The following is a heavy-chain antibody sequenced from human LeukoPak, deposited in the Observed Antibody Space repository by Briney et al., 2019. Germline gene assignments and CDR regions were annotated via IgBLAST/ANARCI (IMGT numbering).Heavy chain of an antibody. J-gene: IGHJ4*02. Sequence: ASVKVSCKASGYTFTSYEINWVRQATGQGLEWMGGMNPNSGNTGYAQNFQGRVTMTTNTSINTAYMELSSLRSEDTAVYYCTRGGTAHRSGSYDVDYWGQGTLVTVSS. D-gene: IGHD1-26*01. CDR3: TRGGTAHRSGSYDVDY. CDR1: GYTFTSYE. V-gene: IGHV1-8*01. CDR2: MNPNSGNT.